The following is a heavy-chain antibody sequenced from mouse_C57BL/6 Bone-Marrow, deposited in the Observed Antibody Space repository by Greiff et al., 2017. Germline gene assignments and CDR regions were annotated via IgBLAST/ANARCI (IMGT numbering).Heavy chain of an antibody. CDR3: TTKGGFDY. J-gene: IGHJ2*01. Sequence: DVKLQESGAELVRPGASVKLSCTASGFNIKDDYMHWVKQRPEQGLEWIGWIDPENGDTEYASKFQGEATITADTSSNTAYLQLSSLTSEDTAVYYCTTKGGFDYWGQGTTLTVSS. V-gene: IGHV14-4*01. CDR2: IDPENGDT. D-gene: IGHD1-1*02. CDR1: GFNIKDDY.